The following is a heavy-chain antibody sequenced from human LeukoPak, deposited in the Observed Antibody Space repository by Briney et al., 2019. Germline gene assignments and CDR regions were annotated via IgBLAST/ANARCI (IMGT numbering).Heavy chain of an antibody. CDR1: GFTFSSYG. CDR3: AKGRGWEASYYYYYMDV. V-gene: IGHV3-48*01. D-gene: IGHD1-26*01. Sequence: GGSLRLSCAASGFTFSSYGMTWVRQAPGKGLEWVSYISSSSSTIYYADSVKGRFTISRDNSKNTLYLQMNSLRAEGTAVYYCAKGRGWEASYYYYYMDVWGKGTTVTISS. CDR2: ISSSSSTI. J-gene: IGHJ6*03.